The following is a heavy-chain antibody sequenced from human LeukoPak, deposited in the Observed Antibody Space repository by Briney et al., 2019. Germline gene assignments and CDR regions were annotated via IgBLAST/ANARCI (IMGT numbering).Heavy chain of an antibody. CDR1: GFIVSSNY. J-gene: IGHJ4*02. CDR3: AALARDY. V-gene: IGHV3-53*01. Sequence: GGSLRLSCAASGFIVSSNYMTWVRQAPGEGLEWVSVIHNDGSTYYTDSVKGRFTISRNNSKNTLYLQMNSLRVEDTAVYYCAALARDYWGQGTLVTVSS. CDR2: IHNDGST. D-gene: IGHD3-3*02.